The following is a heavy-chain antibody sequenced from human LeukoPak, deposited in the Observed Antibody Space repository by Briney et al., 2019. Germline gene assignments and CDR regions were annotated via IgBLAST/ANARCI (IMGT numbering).Heavy chain of an antibody. CDR2: INPNSGGT. V-gene: IGHV1-2*02. CDR3: ARGPRITVIRGGQWYYHMDV. D-gene: IGHD3-10*01. CDR1: GYTFTGYY. J-gene: IGHJ6*03. Sequence: ASVKVSCKASGYTFTGYYMHWVRQAPGQGLEWMGWINPNSGGTNYAQKFQGRFTMTRDTSISTAYMELSRLRSDDTAVYYVARGPRITVIRGGQWYYHMDVWGKGTTVTISS.